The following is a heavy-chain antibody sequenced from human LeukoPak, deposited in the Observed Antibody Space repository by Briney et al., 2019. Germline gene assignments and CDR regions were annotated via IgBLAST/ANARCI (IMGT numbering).Heavy chain of an antibody. Sequence: SETLSLTCTVSGGSISSSSYYWGCIRQPPGKGLEWIGSIYYSGSTYYNPSLKSRVTISVDTSKNQFSLKLSSVTAADTAVYYCARGLWFGAWDAFDIWGQGTMVTVSS. V-gene: IGHV4-39*07. J-gene: IGHJ3*02. CDR2: IYYSGST. CDR3: ARGLWFGAWDAFDI. CDR1: GGSISSSSYY. D-gene: IGHD3-10*01.